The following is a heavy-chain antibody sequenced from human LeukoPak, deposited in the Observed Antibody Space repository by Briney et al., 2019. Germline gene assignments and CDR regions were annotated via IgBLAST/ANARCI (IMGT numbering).Heavy chain of an antibody. CDR3: ARVSGYYYV. CDR2: INPSGGST. V-gene: IGHV1-46*01. D-gene: IGHD3-22*01. J-gene: IGHJ4*02. Sequence: GASVKVSCKASGYTFTSYYMHWVRQAPGQGLEWMGIINPSGGSTSYAQKFQGRVTMTRDMSTSTAYMELRSLRSDDTAVYYCARVSGYYYVWGQGTLVTVSS. CDR1: GYTFTSYY.